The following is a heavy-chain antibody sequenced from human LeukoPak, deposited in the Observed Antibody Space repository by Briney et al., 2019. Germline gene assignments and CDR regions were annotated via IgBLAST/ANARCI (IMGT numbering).Heavy chain of an antibody. V-gene: IGHV4-59*08. CDR3: ARLSAEAYVDY. D-gene: IGHD1-26*01. CDR2: IFYTGTT. J-gene: IGHJ4*02. CDR1: GGSISSYY. Sequence: SETLSLTCTVSGGSISSYYWSWIRQPPGKGLEWIAHIFYTGTTTYNPSLKSRVTISVDTSKNQFSLQLNSVTAADTAMYYCARLSAEAYVDYWGQETVVTVSS.